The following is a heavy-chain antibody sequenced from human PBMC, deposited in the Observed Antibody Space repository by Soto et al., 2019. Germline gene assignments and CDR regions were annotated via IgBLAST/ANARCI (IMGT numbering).Heavy chain of an antibody. D-gene: IGHD6-13*01. V-gene: IGHV4-31*03. J-gene: IGHJ5*02. CDR3: ARVFSDSSSFFDP. CDR1: GGSISSGDYY. Sequence: QVQLQESGPGLVKPSQTLSLTCTVSGGSISSGDYYWSWIRQHPGKGLEWIGYIYYSGSTSYNPSLKSRVTISVDTSKNHISLKLSSVTAADTAVYYCARVFSDSSSFFDPWGQGTLVTVSS. CDR2: IYYSGST.